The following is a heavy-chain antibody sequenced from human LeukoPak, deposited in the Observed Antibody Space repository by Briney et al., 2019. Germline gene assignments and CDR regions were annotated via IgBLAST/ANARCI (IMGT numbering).Heavy chain of an antibody. V-gene: IGHV3-48*02. D-gene: IGHD3-10*01. CDR3: ARSPNYKGYFDY. Sequence: GXSLXXXCAASGFTFSSYSMNWVRQAPGKGLEWVSYISSFSSTIYYADSVMGRFTISRDNAKNSLYLQMNSLRDEDTAVYYCARSPNYKGYFDYWGQGTLVTVSS. CDR1: GFTFSSYS. CDR2: ISSFSSTI. J-gene: IGHJ4*02.